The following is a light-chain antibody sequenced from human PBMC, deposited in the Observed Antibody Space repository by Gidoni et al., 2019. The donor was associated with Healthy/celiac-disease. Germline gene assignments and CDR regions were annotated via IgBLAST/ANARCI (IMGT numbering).Light chain of an antibody. CDR3: QQRSNWPV. J-gene: IGKJ1*01. V-gene: IGKV3-11*01. CDR1: QSVSSY. CDR2: DAS. Sequence: EIVLTQSPATLSLPPGERATLSCRASQSVSSYLAWYQQKPGQAPRLLIYDASNRATGIPARFSGSGSGTDFTLTISSLEPEDFAVYYCQQRSNWPVFGQGTKVEIK.